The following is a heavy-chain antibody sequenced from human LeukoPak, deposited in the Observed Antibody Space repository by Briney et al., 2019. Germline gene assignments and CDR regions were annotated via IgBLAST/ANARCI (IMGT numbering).Heavy chain of an antibody. CDR2: IRGGGDII. CDR1: GFDFDRYA. Sequence: GGSLRLSCAASGFDFDRYAMAWVHQGPGKALEWISSIRGGGDIIYTADAVKGRFALSRDNSKKTLYLQMTSLRVDDTAIYYCAKGLGMEAQNWFDPWGQGTLVSVSS. D-gene: IGHD6-13*01. J-gene: IGHJ5*02. V-gene: IGHV3-23*01. CDR3: AKGLGMEAQNWFDP.